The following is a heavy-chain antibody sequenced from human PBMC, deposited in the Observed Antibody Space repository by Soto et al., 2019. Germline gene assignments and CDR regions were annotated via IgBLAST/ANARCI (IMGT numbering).Heavy chain of an antibody. D-gene: IGHD6-6*01. J-gene: IGHJ6*02. CDR2: IYYSGST. Sequence: NPSETLSLTCTVSGGSISSYYWSWIRQPPGKGLEWIGYIYYSGSTNYNPSLKSRVTISVDTSKNQFSLKLSSVTAADTAVYYCAREGSIAALTNYYYGMDVWGQGTTVTVSS. CDR1: GGSISSYY. CDR3: AREGSIAALTNYYYGMDV. V-gene: IGHV4-59*01.